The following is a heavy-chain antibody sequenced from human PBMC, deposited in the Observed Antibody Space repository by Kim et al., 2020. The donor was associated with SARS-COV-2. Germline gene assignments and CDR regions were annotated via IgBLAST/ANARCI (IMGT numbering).Heavy chain of an antibody. CDR2: ITDDGSNK. J-gene: IGHJ4*02. Sequence: GGSLRLSCAASGFTFSSYGMPWVRQAPGKGLEWVAVITDDGSNKYYADSVKGRFTISRDNSKNTLYLQMNSLRAEDTAVYYCAKEALLWFRELLSYFDYRGQRTLLTVS. D-gene: IGHD3-10*01. CDR1: GFTFSSYG. CDR3: AKEALLWFRELLSYFDY. V-gene: IGHV3-30*18.